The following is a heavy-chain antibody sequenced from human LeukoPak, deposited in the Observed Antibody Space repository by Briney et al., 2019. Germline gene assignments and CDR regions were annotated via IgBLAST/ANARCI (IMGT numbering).Heavy chain of an antibody. D-gene: IGHD6-19*01. CDR2: ISGTGGRT. CDR3: AREPASSGWFDP. CDR1: GFTFNSYA. V-gene: IGHV3-23*01. J-gene: IGHJ5*02. Sequence: GGSLRLSCAASGFTFNSYAMSWVRQAAEKGLEWVSAISGTGGRTYYAESVKGQFTISRDNSKNTLYLQMNSLRAEDTALYYCAREPASSGWFDPGGQGTLVAVSS.